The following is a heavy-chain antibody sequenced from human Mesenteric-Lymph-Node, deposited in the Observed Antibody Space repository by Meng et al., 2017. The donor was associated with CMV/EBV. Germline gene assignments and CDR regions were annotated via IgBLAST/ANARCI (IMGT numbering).Heavy chain of an antibody. V-gene: IGHV3-30*04. CDR3: AREGSITIFGVVIIDYYYYGMDV. D-gene: IGHD3-3*01. CDR1: GFTFSSYA. J-gene: IGHJ6*02. Sequence: GGSLRLSCAASGFTFSSYAMHWVRQAPGKGLEWVAVISYDGSNKYYADSVKGRFTISRDNSKNTLYLQMNSLRAEDTAVYYCAREGSITIFGVVIIDYYYYGMDVWGQGTTVPSP. CDR2: ISYDGSNK.